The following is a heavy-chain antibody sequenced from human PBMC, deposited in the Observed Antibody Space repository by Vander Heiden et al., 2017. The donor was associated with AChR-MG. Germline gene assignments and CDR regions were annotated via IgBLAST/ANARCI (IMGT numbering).Heavy chain of an antibody. Sequence: QVQLVESGGGVVQPGRSLRLSFAASGFTFSSYGMHWVRQAPGKGLEWVAVISYDGSNKYYADSVKGRFTISRDNSKNTLYLQMNSLRAEDTAVYYCAILAADFDYWGQGTLVTVSS. CDR1: GFTFSSYG. D-gene: IGHD6-13*01. V-gene: IGHV3-30*03. CDR2: ISYDGSNK. CDR3: AILAADFDY. J-gene: IGHJ4*02.